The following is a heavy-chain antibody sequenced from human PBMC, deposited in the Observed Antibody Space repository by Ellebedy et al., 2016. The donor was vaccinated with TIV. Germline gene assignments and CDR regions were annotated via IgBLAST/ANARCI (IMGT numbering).Heavy chain of an antibody. CDR1: GGSISSYY. V-gene: IGHV4-59*01. Sequence: MPSETLSLTCTVSGGSISSYYWSWIRQPPGKGLEWIGYIYYSGGTNYNPSLKSRVTLSVHTSKNRFSLKLSSVTAADTAVYYCARVVWQQPVSYAFDIWGQGTMVTVSS. CDR3: ARVVWQQPVSYAFDI. D-gene: IGHD6-13*01. J-gene: IGHJ3*02. CDR2: IYYSGGT.